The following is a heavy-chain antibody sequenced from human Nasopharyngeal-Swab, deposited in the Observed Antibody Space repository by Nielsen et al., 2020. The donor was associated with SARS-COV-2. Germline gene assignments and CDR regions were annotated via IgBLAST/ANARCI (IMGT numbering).Heavy chain of an antibody. D-gene: IGHD4-11*01. Sequence: WVRQAPGQELEWMGIINLSGGSTSYAQKFQGRVTMTRDTSTSTVYMDLSSLRSEDTAVYYCARGAPNTVSALDYWGQGTPVTVSS. CDR3: ARGAPNTVSALDY. V-gene: IGHV1-46*01. CDR2: INLSGGST. J-gene: IGHJ4*02.